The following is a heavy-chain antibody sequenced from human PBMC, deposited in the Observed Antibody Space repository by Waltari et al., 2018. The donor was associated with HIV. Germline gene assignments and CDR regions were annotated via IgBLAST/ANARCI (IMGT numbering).Heavy chain of an antibody. V-gene: IGHV4-59*01. CDR1: GDSISNNY. Sequence: QVQLQESGPGLVKPSETLSLTCTVSGDSISNNYRNWIRQSPGKGLEWIGQVYYSGSTNYKPSLKSRVIISVDQSKNQSSLKTNSVTAADTAVYYCARDNPNLARPFDYWGQGILVSVSS. D-gene: IGHD3-16*01. J-gene: IGHJ4*02. CDR2: VYYSGST. CDR3: ARDNPNLARPFDY.